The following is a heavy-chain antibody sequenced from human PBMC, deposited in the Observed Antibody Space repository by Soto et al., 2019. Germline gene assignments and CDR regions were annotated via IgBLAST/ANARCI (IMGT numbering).Heavy chain of an antibody. J-gene: IGHJ5*02. Sequence: VSLRLSCAASGFTFSSYAMSCVRQAPGKGLEWVSAISGSGGSTYYADSVKGRFTISRDNSKNTLYLQMNSLRAEDTAVYYCAKSPEYYYDSSGYKSAPSWFEPWGEGTPVTVS. CDR3: AKSPEYYYDSSGYKSAPSWFEP. CDR2: ISGSGGST. CDR1: GFTFSSYA. V-gene: IGHV3-23*01. D-gene: IGHD3-22*01.